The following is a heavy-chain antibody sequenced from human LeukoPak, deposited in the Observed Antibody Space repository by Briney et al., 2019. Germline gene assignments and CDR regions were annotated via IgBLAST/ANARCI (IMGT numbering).Heavy chain of an antibody. Sequence: SETLSLTCAVSGGSISSGGYSWSWIRQPPGKGLEWNGYIYHSGSTYYNPSLKSRVTISVDRSKNQFSLKLSSVTAADTAVYYCASSSGYYDSSPDYWGQGTLVTVSS. CDR3: ASSSGYYDSSPDY. CDR1: GGSISSGGYS. J-gene: IGHJ4*02. D-gene: IGHD3-22*01. V-gene: IGHV4-30-2*01. CDR2: IYHSGST.